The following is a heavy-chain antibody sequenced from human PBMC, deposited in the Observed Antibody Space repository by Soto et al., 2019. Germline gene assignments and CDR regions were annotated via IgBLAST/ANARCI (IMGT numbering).Heavy chain of an antibody. CDR1: VYSFTWYY. D-gene: IGHD3-16*02. J-gene: IGHJ5*02. CDR2: INPNSGDT. CDR3: ARSSGGVFGIIIEGSNWLAH. V-gene: IGHV1-2*02. Sequence: XSVKVSCQASVYSFTWYYIHWVRQAPGQGLEWMGWINPNSGDTNLAQKFQGRVTMTRDTSISTTYMELSRLASDDTAAYFCARSSGGVFGIIIEGSNWLAHWGQGTLVTVSS.